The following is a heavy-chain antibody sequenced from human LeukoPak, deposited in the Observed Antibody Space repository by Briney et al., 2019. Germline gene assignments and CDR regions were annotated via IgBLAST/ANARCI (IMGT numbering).Heavy chain of an antibody. Sequence: GGSLRLSCAGSGFTFSDYYMSWIRQAPGKGLEWVSYISSSGGTIYYADSVKGRLTISRDNAKNSLYLQMNSLRAEDTAVYYCARTDCSSSSCYELDYWGQGTLVTVSS. D-gene: IGHD2-2*01. J-gene: IGHJ4*02. CDR2: ISSSGGTI. V-gene: IGHV3-11*04. CDR1: GFTFSDYY. CDR3: ARTDCSSSSCYELDY.